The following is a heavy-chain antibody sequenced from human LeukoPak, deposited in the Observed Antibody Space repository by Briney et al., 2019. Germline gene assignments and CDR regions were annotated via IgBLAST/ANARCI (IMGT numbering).Heavy chain of an antibody. V-gene: IGHV1-2*02. CDR3: ARAGYSSSWFLIGVG. J-gene: IGHJ4*02. CDR1: GYTFTGYY. CDR2: INLNSGGT. Sequence: ASVKVSCKASGYTFTGYYMHWVRQAPGQGLEWMGWINLNSGGTNYAQKFQGRVTMTRDTSISTAYMELSRLRSDDTAVYYCARAGYSSSWFLIGVGWGQGTLVTVSS. D-gene: IGHD6-13*01.